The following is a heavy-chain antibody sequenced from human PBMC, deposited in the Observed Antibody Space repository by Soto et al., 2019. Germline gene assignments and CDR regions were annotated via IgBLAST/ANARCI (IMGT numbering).Heavy chain of an antibody. V-gene: IGHV1-18*04. D-gene: IGHD4-17*01. CDR2: ISAYNGNT. J-gene: IGHJ2*01. CDR1: GYTFTSYG. CDR3: ASVVDDYGDFWYFDL. Sequence: QVQLVQSGAEVKKPGASVKVSCKASGYTFTSYGISWVRQAPGQGLEWMGWISAYNGNTNYAQKLQGRGTMTTDTSTSTAYMELRSLRSDDTAVYYCASVVDDYGDFWYFDLWGRGTLVTVSS.